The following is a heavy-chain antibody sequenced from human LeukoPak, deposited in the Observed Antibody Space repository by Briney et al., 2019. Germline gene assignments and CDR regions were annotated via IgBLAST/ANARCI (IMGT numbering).Heavy chain of an antibody. CDR2: IYRSGTT. V-gene: IGHV4-38-2*02. J-gene: IGHJ5*02. CDR3: SRLSHVAGAPKVPWFDP. D-gene: IGHD1-26*01. CDR1: AYSISDGWV. Sequence: SETLSLTCTVSAYSISDGWVWGMIRQPPGEGLEWIGSIYRSGTTYYNPSLKSRVTMSVDTSNNQFSLKLTSVTAADTAMYYCSRLSHVAGAPKVPWFDPWGQGTLVTVSS.